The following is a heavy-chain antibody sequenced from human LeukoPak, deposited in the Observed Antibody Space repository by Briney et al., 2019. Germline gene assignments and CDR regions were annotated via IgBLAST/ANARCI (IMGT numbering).Heavy chain of an antibody. Sequence: PGGSLRLSCAASGFTFSDAWVYWVRQAPGKGLEWVGRIKSEIDGGTTDYAAPVKGRFTISRDDSKDTLYLQMNSLKTEDTAVYYCTTDAPYYYGSGTKTDAFDLWGQGTMVTVSS. CDR1: GFTFSDAW. D-gene: IGHD3-10*01. J-gene: IGHJ3*01. CDR3: TTDAPYYYGSGTKTDAFDL. V-gene: IGHV3-15*01. CDR2: IKSEIDGGTT.